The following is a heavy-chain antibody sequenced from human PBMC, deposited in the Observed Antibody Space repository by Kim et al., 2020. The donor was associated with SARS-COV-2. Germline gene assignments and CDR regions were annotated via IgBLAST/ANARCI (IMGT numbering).Heavy chain of an antibody. CDR1: GGSISSSNW. Sequence: SETLSLTCAVSGGSISSSNWWSWVRQPPGKGLEWIGEIYHSGSTNYNPSLKSRVTISVDKSKNQFSLKLSSVTAADTAVYYCARVFPPHVDAFDIWGQGTMVTVSS. J-gene: IGHJ3*02. D-gene: IGHD2-21*01. V-gene: IGHV4-4*02. CDR3: ARVFPPHVDAFDI. CDR2: IYHSGST.